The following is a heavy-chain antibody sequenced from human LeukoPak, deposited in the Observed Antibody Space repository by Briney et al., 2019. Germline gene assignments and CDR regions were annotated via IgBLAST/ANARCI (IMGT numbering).Heavy chain of an antibody. J-gene: IGHJ5*02. Sequence: PGGSLRLSCAASGFTFSSYSMSWVRQAPGKGLEWVSSISSSSSYIYYADSVKGRFTISRDNAKNSLYLQMNSLRAEDTAVYYCARLYCSSTSCRIDPWGQGTLVTVSS. CDR2: ISSSSSYI. CDR3: ARLYCSSTSCRIDP. V-gene: IGHV3-21*01. D-gene: IGHD2-2*01. CDR1: GFTFSSYS.